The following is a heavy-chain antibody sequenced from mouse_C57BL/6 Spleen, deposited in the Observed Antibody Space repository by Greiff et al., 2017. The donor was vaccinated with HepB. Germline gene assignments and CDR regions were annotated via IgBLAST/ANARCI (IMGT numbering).Heavy chain of an antibody. V-gene: IGHV5-15*01. CDR1: GFTFSDYG. CDR2: ISNLAYST. Sequence: DVQLVESGGGLVQPGGSLKLSCAASGFTFSDYGMAWVRQAPRKGPGWVAFISNLAYSTYYADTVTGRFTISRENAKNTLYLEMSSLRSEDTAMYYCARNEGYFDVWGTGTTVTVSS. CDR3: ARNEGYFDV. J-gene: IGHJ1*03.